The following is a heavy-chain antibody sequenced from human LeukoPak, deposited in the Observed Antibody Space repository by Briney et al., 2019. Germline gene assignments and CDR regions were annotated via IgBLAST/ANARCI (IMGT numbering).Heavy chain of an antibody. J-gene: IGHJ5*02. CDR2: IIPILGIA. CDR1: GGTFISYA. Sequence: GSSVKVSCTASGGTFISYAISWVRQAPGQGLEWMGRIIPILGIANYAQKFQGRVTITADKSTSTAYMELSSLRSEDTAVYYCARGGRPYYYDSTKPSFDPWGQGTLVTVSS. V-gene: IGHV1-69*04. D-gene: IGHD3-22*01. CDR3: ARGGRPYYYDSTKPSFDP.